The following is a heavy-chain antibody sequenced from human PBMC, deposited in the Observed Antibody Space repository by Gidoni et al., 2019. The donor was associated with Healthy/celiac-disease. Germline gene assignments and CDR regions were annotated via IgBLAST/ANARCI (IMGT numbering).Heavy chain of an antibody. CDR3: ARLVLSWSGYPDY. CDR1: GGSISSSSYY. Sequence: QLQLQASGPGLVKPSETLSLTCTVSGGSISSSSYYWGWIRQPPGKGLEWIGSIYYSGSTYYNPSLKSRVTISVDTSKNQFSLKLSSVTAADTAVYYCARLVLSWSGYPDYWGQGTLVTVSS. D-gene: IGHD3-3*01. CDR2: IYYSGST. V-gene: IGHV4-39*01. J-gene: IGHJ4*02.